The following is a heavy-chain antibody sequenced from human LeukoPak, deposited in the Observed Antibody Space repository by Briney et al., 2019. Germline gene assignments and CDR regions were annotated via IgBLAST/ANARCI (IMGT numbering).Heavy chain of an antibody. D-gene: IGHD3-10*01. CDR3: ARALQVTMVRGVITFWFDP. Sequence: ASVKVSCKASGYTFTSYGISWVRQAPGQGLEWMGWISAYNGNTNYAQKLQGRVTMTTDTSTSTADMELRSLRSDDTAVYYCARALQVTMVRGVITFWFDPWGQGTLVTVSS. CDR1: GYTFTSYG. V-gene: IGHV1-18*01. CDR2: ISAYNGNT. J-gene: IGHJ5*02.